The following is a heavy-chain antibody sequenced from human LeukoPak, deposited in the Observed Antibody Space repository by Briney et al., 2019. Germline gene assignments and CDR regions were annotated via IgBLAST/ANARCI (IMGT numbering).Heavy chain of an antibody. CDR3: AMHDTYYYGSGSF. CDR1: GYTFTSYD. Sequence: ASVKVSCKASGYTFTSYDINWVRQATGQGLEWMGWMNPNSGNTGYAQKFQGRVTMTRNTSISTAYMELSSLRSEDTAVYYCAMHDTYYYGSGSFWGQGTLATVSS. CDR2: MNPNSGNT. J-gene: IGHJ4*02. V-gene: IGHV1-8*01. D-gene: IGHD3-10*01.